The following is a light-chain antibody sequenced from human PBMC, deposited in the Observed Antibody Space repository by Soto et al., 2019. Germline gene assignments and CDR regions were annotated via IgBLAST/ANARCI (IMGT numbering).Light chain of an antibody. V-gene: IGLV1-47*01. Sequence: QSVLTQPPSASGTPGLRVTISCSGSSSNIGSNYVYWYQQLPGMAPKLLIYRNDQRPSGVPDRFSGSKSGTSASLAISGLRSEDEADYHCAAWDDSLSGRLFGGGTQLTVL. CDR3: AAWDDSLSGRL. CDR1: SSNIGSNY. J-gene: IGLJ3*02. CDR2: RND.